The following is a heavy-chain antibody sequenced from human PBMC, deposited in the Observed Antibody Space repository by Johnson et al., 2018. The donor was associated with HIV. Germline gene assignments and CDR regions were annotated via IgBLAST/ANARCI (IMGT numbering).Heavy chain of an antibody. V-gene: IGHV3-66*04. Sequence: VQLVESGGGLVLPGGSLRLSCVGSGFTFSSNYMSWVRQAPGKGLEWVSVIYSGGSTYYADSVKGRFTISRENANNSLYLEMSSLRAGDTAVYYCARRSARSGGFDLWGQGTMVTVSS. CDR2: IYSGGST. CDR1: GFTFSSNY. J-gene: IGHJ3*01. CDR3: ARRSARSGGFDL. D-gene: IGHD2-8*02.